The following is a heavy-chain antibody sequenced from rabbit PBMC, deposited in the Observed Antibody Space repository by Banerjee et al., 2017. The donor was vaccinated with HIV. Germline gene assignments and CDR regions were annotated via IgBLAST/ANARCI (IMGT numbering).Heavy chain of an antibody. Sequence: QSLEESGGDLVKPGASLTLTCTASGFTLSSYYICWVRQAPGKGPEWIACIDAGSSDNAYNANWAKGRFTISKTSSTTVTLQMTSLTAADTATYFCARINFGFPIYAFIDLWGPGTLVTVS. CDR3: ARINFGFPIYAFIDL. J-gene: IGHJ4*01. CDR1: GFTLSSYY. CDR2: IDAGSSDNA. D-gene: IGHD6-1*01. V-gene: IGHV1S40*01.